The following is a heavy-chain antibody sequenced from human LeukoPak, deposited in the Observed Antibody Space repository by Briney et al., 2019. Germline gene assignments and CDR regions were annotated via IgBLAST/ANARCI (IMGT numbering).Heavy chain of an antibody. CDR2: ISSSSYI. V-gene: IGHV3-21*01. Sequence: GGSLRLSCAASGFTFSSYEMNWVRQAPGKGLEWVSSISSSSYIYYADSVKGRFTISRDNAKNSLYLQMNSLRAEDTAVYYCAREREYSSSSTLLWGQGTLVTVSS. CDR1: GFTFSSYE. D-gene: IGHD6-6*01. CDR3: AREREYSSSSTLL. J-gene: IGHJ4*02.